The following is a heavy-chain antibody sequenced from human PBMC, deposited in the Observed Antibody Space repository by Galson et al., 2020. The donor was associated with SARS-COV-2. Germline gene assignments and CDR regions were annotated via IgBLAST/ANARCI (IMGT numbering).Heavy chain of an antibody. Sequence: ASVKVSCKASGYTFRNFGISWVRQAPGQGLEWMGWISGHNGKTNYAQKFQDRVTLTTDTSTSTAYLYLRRLRSDDTAVYYCARGGDGFEWLFSSIHPSSDYWGQGTLVTVSS. CDR2: ISGHNGKT. J-gene: IGHJ4*02. CDR3: ARGGDGFEWLFSSIHPSSDY. CDR1: GYTFRNFG. D-gene: IGHD3-3*01. V-gene: IGHV1-18*01.